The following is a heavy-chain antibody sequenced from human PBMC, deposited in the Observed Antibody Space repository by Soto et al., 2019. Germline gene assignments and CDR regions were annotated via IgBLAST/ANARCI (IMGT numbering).Heavy chain of an antibody. CDR3: ASDPAP. CDR1: GGSFSGYY. CDR2: INDGGTT. J-gene: IGHJ5*02. V-gene: IGHV4-34*01. Sequence: SETLSLTCAVYGGSFSGYYWSWIRRPPGKGLEYIGEINDGGTTNYNPSLRSRVTISVDTSKNQFSLKLNSVTAADTAVYYCASDPAPWGQGTLVNVS.